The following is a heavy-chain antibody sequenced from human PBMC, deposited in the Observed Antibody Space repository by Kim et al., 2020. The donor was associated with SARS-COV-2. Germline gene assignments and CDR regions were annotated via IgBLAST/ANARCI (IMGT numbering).Heavy chain of an antibody. Sequence: DSVKGRFAISRDNSKNTLYLQLNSLRAEDTAVYYCAREVSKGRSLDYWGQGTLVTVSS. D-gene: IGHD3-10*01. CDR3: AREVSKGRSLDY. J-gene: IGHJ4*02. V-gene: IGHV3-30*07.